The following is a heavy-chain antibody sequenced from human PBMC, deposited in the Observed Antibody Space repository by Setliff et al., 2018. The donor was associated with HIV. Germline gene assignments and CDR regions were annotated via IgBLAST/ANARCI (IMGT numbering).Heavy chain of an antibody. J-gene: IGHJ6*03. Sequence: GGSLRLSCAASGFTFSNAWMSWVRQAPGKGLEWVGRIKSKTDGGTTEYAASVKGSLTISRDDSQSFAYLQMNSLKTEDTAVYYCARARWVVAAIEDYYYMDVWGKGTTVTVSS. CDR1: GFTFSNAW. CDR2: IKSKTDGGTT. D-gene: IGHD2-15*01. CDR3: ARARWVVAAIEDYYYMDV. V-gene: IGHV3-15*01.